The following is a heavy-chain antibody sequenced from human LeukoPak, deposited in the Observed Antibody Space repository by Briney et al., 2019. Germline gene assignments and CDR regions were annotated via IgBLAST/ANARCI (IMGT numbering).Heavy chain of an antibody. J-gene: IGHJ4*02. D-gene: IGHD3-16*01. V-gene: IGHV3-66*01. Sequence: GGSLRLSCAASGFAVNSNFMSWVRQAPGKGLEWVSVIYSGGRTYYADSVKGRFTISRDNSKSTLYLQMSSLRAEDTALYYCAYGGREPYYFDYWGQGTQVTVSS. CDR1: GFAVNSNF. CDR3: AYGGREPYYFDY. CDR2: IYSGGRT.